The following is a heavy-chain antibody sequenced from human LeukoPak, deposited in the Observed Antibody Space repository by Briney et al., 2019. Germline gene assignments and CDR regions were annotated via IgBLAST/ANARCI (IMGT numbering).Heavy chain of an antibody. V-gene: IGHV1-2*02. CDR2: INPNSGGT. Sequence: GASVKVSCKASGYTFTGYYMNWVRQAPGQGLEWMGWINPNSGGTNYAQKFRGRVTMTRDTSISTAYMELSRLRSDDTAVYYCARDRGSGSYRVYYYCMDVWGQGTTVTVSS. CDR1: GYTFTGYY. D-gene: IGHD3-10*01. J-gene: IGHJ6*02. CDR3: ARDRGSGSYRVYYYCMDV.